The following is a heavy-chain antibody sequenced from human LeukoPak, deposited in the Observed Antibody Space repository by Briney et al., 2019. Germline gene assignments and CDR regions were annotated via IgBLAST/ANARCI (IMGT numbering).Heavy chain of an antibody. V-gene: IGHV3-23*01. CDR3: AKTLGYSGYFSP. J-gene: IGHJ5*02. Sequence: PGGSLRLSCAASGFTFNSYAMTWGRQAPGQGLEWVSAISGGGVNTYYADSVKGRFTISRDNSKNMLYLQMNSLRAEDTAVYYCAKTLGYSGYFSPWGQGTLVTVSS. CDR2: ISGGGVNT. D-gene: IGHD3-22*01. CDR1: GFTFNSYA.